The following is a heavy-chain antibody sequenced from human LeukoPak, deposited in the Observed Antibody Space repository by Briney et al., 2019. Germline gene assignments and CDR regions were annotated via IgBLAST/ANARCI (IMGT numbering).Heavy chain of an antibody. D-gene: IGHD3-16*01. J-gene: IGHJ3*01. CDR2: ISGSSSDI. Sequence: GGSLRLSCAASGFTFGSYSMNWVRQAPGKGLEWVSYISGSSSDIKYADSVKGRFTISRDNAKNTVYLQMNSLRAEDTAVYYCARRRERGVSDAFAFWGQGTMVTVSS. CDR1: GFTFGSYS. V-gene: IGHV3-21*05. CDR3: ARRRERGVSDAFAF.